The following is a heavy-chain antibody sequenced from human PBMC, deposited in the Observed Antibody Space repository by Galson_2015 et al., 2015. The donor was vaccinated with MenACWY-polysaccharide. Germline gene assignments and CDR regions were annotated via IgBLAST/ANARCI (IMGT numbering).Heavy chain of an antibody. CDR2: ISANTRST. V-gene: IGHV3-23*01. Sequence: SLRLSCAASGFSFSSYSMSWVRQAPGKGLEWVSSISANTRSTYYTDSVKDRFTISRDNSKNTLFLQMNSLRAEDTALYYCARLAVAGMFNWYLDLWGRGTLVSVS. CDR1: GFSFSSYS. CDR3: ARLAVAGMFNWYLDL. D-gene: IGHD6-19*01. J-gene: IGHJ2*01.